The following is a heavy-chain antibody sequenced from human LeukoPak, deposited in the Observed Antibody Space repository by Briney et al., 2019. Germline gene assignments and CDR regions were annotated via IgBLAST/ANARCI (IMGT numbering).Heavy chain of an antibody. V-gene: IGHV3-7*01. CDR1: GFILSDYY. CDR2: IKQDGSEK. CDR3: ARDPYSGSYGADYYYYMDV. Sequence: GGSLRLSCAASGFILSDYYMNWIRQAPGKGLEWVANIKQDGSEKYYVDSVKGRFTISRDNAKSSLYLQVNSLRAEDTAVYYCARDPYSGSYGADYYYYMDVWGKGTTVTISS. J-gene: IGHJ6*03. D-gene: IGHD1-26*01.